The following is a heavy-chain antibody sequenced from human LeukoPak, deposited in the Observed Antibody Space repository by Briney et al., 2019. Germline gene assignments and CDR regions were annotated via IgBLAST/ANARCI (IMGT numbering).Heavy chain of an antibody. CDR1: GFTFSDYY. D-gene: IGHD3-16*01. CDR3: ARGESAIGSVYFAY. CDR2: ISGGGTTI. J-gene: IGHJ4*02. V-gene: IGHV3-11*01. Sequence: PGGSLRLSCAASGFTFSDYYMSWIRQAPGKGLEWVSYISGGGTTIYYADSVEGRFTISRDNAKNSLYLQMNSLRAEDTAVYYCARGESAIGSVYFAYWGQGTLVTVSS.